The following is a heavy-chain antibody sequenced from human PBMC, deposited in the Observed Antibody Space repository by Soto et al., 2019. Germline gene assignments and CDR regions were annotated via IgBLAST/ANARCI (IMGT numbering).Heavy chain of an antibody. CDR1: GYTFTYYT. D-gene: IGHD3-22*01. CDR2: INAGDGNT. J-gene: IGHJ4*02. CDR3: TRDYYDSSGYYPKFDY. Sequence: GASVKVSCKDSGYTFTYYTVHWVRQAPGQRLEWMGWINAGDGNTKYSPNFQGRVTITKDTSASTVYMELSSLRSEDTAVYFCTRDYYDSSGYYPKFDYWGQGTLVTVSS. V-gene: IGHV1-3*01.